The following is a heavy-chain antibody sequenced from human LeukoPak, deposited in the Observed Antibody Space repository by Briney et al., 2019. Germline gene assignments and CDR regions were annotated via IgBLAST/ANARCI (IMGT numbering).Heavy chain of an antibody. Sequence: SGTLSLTCTVSGGSISSYYWSWIRQPPGKGLEWVGYIYYSGSTNYNPSLKSRVTISVDTSKNQFSLKLSSVTAADTAVYYCARRRGADYGMYYYYYTDVWGKGTTVTVSS. D-gene: IGHD4-17*01. V-gene: IGHV4-59*01. CDR2: IYYSGST. CDR3: ARRRGADYGMYYYYYTDV. CDR1: GGSISSYY. J-gene: IGHJ6*03.